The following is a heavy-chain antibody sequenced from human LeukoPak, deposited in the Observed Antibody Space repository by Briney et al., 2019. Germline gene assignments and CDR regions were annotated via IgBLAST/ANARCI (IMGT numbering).Heavy chain of an antibody. CDR1: GYTLTELS. CDR3: ATEASSSWYDFALDY. CDR2: FDPEDGET. D-gene: IGHD6-13*01. J-gene: IGHJ4*02. V-gene: IGHV1-24*01. Sequence: ASVKVSCKVSGYTLTELSMHWVRQAPGKGLEWMGGFDPEDGETIYAQKFQGRVTMTEDTSTDTAYMELSSLRSEDMAVYYCATEASSSWYDFALDYWGQGTLVTVSS.